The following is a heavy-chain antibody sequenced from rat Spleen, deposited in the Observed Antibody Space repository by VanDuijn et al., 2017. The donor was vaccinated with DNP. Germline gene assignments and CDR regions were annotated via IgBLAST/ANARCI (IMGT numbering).Heavy chain of an antibody. CDR3: ARWNSGHFDY. J-gene: IGHJ2*01. CDR1: GFTFSDYN. CDR2: ISYDRSST. V-gene: IGHV5-7*01. Sequence: EVQLVESGGGLVQPGRSLKLSCAASGFTFSDYNMAWVRQAPKKGLEWVATISYDRSSTHYRDSVKGRFTISRDNAKSTLYLQMNSLRSEDMATYYCARWNSGHFDYWGQGVMVPVSS. D-gene: IGHD4-3*01.